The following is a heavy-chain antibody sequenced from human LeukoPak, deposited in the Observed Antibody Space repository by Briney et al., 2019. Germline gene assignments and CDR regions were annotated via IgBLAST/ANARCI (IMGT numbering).Heavy chain of an antibody. CDR3: ARDPRYYYDSSGPAGY. Sequence: GASVKVSCKASGYAFTSYYMHWVRQAPGQGLEWMGIINPSGGSTSYAQKFQGRVTMTRDTSTSTVYMELSSLRSEDTAVYYCARDPRYYYDSSGPAGYWGQGTLVTVSS. D-gene: IGHD3-22*01. V-gene: IGHV1-46*01. CDR1: GYAFTSYY. CDR2: INPSGGST. J-gene: IGHJ4*02.